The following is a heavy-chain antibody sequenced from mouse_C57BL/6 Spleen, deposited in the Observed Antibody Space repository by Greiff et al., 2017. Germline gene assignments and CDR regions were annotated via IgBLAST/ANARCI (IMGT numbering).Heavy chain of an antibody. J-gene: IGHJ4*01. CDR1: GYTFTSYW. V-gene: IGHV1-53*01. CDR2: INPSNGGT. D-gene: IGHD2-12*01. Sequence: VQLQQPGTELVKPGASVKLSCKASGYTFTSYWMHWVKQRPGQGLEWIGNINPSNGGTNYNEKFKSKATLTVDKSSSTAYMQLSSLTSEDSAVYYCARLGYDGPYYYAMDYWGQGTSVTVSS. CDR3: ARLGYDGPYYYAMDY.